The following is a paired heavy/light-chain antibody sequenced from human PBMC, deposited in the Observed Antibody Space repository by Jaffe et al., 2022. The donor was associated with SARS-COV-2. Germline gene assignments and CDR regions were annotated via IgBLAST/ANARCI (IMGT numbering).Heavy chain of an antibody. CDR3: GAAPNANYYDY. J-gene: IGHJ4*02. CDR1: GSSISSGSYY. V-gene: IGHV4-31*03. D-gene: IGHD2-15*01. Sequence: QVQLQESGPGLVKPSQTLSLTCTVSGSSISSGSYYWSWIRQLPGKGLEWIGHIYHSGGSYYNPSLKSRVSMSIDTSKNQFSLSLSSVTAADTAVYYCGAAPNANYYDYWGQGTLVPVSS. CDR2: IYHSGGS.
Light chain of an antibody. V-gene: IGKV3-11*01. Sequence: IVLTQSPATLSLSPGERATLSCRASQSVTNYLGWYQQKPGQAPRLLIYDASRRATGIPARFSGSGSGTDFTLTISSLEPEDFAVYFCQQRSNWRTFGQGTKLEIK. CDR3: QQRSNWRT. CDR2: DAS. CDR1: QSVTNY. J-gene: IGKJ2*01.